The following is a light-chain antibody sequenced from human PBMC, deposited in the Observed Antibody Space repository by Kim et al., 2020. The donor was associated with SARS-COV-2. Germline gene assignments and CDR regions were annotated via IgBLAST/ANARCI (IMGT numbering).Light chain of an antibody. CDR3: QQRRNWPRT. Sequence: LSQGERATLSCRASQSVNSYLAWYQQKGGQAPRLLIYDASNRATGIPARFSGSGSGTDFTLTISSLETEDFAVYYCQQRRNWPRTFGQGTKVDIK. CDR1: QSVNSY. CDR2: DAS. V-gene: IGKV3-11*01. J-gene: IGKJ1*01.